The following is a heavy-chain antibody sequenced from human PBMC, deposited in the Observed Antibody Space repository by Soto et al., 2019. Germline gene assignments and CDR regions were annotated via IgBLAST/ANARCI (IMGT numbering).Heavy chain of an antibody. D-gene: IGHD2-15*01. CDR3: AKDHGGGNHRDLEWYFAL. J-gene: IGHJ2*01. V-gene: IGHV3-30*18. Sequence: QVQLVESGGGVVQPGRSLRLSCAASGFTFSSYGMHWVRQAPGKGLEWVAVISYDGSNKYYADSVKGRFTISRDNSKNTLYLQRNSLRAEDTAVYYCAKDHGGGNHRDLEWYFALWGRGTLVTVSS. CDR1: GFTFSSYG. CDR2: ISYDGSNK.